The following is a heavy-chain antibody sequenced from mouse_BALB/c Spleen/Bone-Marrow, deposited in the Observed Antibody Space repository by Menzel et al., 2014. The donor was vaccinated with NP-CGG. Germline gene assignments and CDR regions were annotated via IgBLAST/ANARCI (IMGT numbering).Heavy chain of an antibody. CDR1: GFTFSGYT. CDR3: ARGGYYFDY. CDR2: ISNGGGST. Sequence: EVQGVESGGGLVQPGGSLKLSCAASGFTFSGYTMSWVRQTPEKRLEWVAYISNGGGSTYYPDTVKGRFTISRDNAKNTLYLQMSSLKSEDTAMYYCARGGYYFDYWGQGTTLTVSS. J-gene: IGHJ2*01. V-gene: IGHV5-12-2*01.